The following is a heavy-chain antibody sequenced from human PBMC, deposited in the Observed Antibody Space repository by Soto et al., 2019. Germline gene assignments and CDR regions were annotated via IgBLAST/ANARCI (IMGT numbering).Heavy chain of an antibody. D-gene: IGHD3-10*01. CDR2: ISYDGTNK. V-gene: IGHV3-30-3*01. CDR1: GFTLSNYA. Sequence: QVQLVESGGSVVQPGRSLRLSCAASGFTLSNYAMHWVRQAPGKGLEWVTVISYDGTNKYYADSVKDRFTISRDISENTEYLQMNSLRAEDTSVYYCARGDGDYYFYGIDVWGQGTTVTVSS. J-gene: IGHJ6*02. CDR3: ARGDGDYYFYGIDV.